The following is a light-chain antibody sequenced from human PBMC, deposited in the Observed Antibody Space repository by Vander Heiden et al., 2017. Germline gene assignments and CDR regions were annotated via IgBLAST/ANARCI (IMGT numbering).Light chain of an antibody. CDR1: SSKIGNNA. V-gene: IGLV1-36*01. Sequence: QSVLTQPPSVAEASRRRVTISGFGRSSKIGNNAVNWYQQLPGQAPKLLFYSDDVLPSGVSYRFSGSKSGTSASLTISGLQSEDEADYYCAAWDDSLNGRVFGRGTKLTVL. CDR2: SDD. CDR3: AAWDDSLNGRV. J-gene: IGLJ3*02.